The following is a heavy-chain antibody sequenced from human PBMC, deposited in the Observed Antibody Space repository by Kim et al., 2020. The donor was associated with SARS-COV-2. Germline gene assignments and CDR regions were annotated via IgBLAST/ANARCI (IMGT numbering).Heavy chain of an antibody. CDR3: ARMGYYYDSSGYHPTGDF. V-gene: IGHV4-39*01. CDR2: IYYSGST. Sequence: SETLSLTCTVSGGSISSSSYYWGWIRQPPGKGLEWIGCIYYSGSTYYNPSLKSRVTISVDTSKNQFSLKLSSVTAADTAVYYCARMGYYYDSSGYHPTGDFWGQGTLVTVSS. CDR1: GGSISSSSYY. D-gene: IGHD3-22*01. J-gene: IGHJ4*02.